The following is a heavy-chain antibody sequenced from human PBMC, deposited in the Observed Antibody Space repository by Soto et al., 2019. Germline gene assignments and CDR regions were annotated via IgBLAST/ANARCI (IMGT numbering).Heavy chain of an antibody. J-gene: IGHJ6*02. D-gene: IGHD6-19*01. CDR2: IYPGDSDT. V-gene: IGHV5-51*01. CDR1: GYSFTSYW. CDR3: ARTDIEVAGYYYYGMDV. Sequence: GESLKISCKGSGYSFTSYWIGWVRQMPGKGLEWMGIIYPGDSDTRYSPSFQGQVTISADKSISTAYLQWSSLKASDTAMYYCARTDIEVAGYYYYGMDVWGQGTTVPVSS.